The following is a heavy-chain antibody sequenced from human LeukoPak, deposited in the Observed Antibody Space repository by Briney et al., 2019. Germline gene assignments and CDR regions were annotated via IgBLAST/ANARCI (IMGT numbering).Heavy chain of an antibody. Sequence: RRGESLKISCKGSGYSFTSYWIGWVRQRPGKGLEWMEIIYPGDSDTRYSPSFQGQVTISADKSISTAYLQWSSLKASDTAMYYCARRSPEYSSGWYFCDYWGQGTLVTVSS. CDR3: ARRSPEYSSGWYFCDY. J-gene: IGHJ4*02. CDR1: GYSFTSYW. CDR2: IYPGDSDT. D-gene: IGHD6-19*01. V-gene: IGHV5-51*01.